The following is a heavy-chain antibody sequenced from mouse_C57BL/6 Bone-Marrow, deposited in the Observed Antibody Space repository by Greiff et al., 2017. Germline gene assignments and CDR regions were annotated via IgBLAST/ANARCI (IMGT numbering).Heavy chain of an antibody. V-gene: IGHV1-59*01. J-gene: IGHJ3*01. CDR2: IDPSDSYT. CDR1: GYTFTSYW. D-gene: IGHD2-5*01. Sequence: QVQLQQPGAELVRPGTSVKLSCKASGYTFTSYWMHWVKQRPGQGLEWIGVIDPSDSYTNYNQKFKGKATLTVDTSSSAAYMQLGSLTSDDSAVYYSARTYDSNSRFAYWGQGTLVTVSA. CDR3: ARTYDSNSRFAY.